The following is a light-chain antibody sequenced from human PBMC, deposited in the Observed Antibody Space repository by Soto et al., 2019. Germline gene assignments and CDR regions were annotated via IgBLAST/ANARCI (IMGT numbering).Light chain of an antibody. V-gene: IGKV1-5*01. Sequence: TLSASVGDRVTITCRASQSIRSWLAWYQQKPGQAPRLLIYGASNRATGIPDRFSGSGSGTDFTLTISSLQPDDFATYYCQQYYSYSRTFGQGTKVDI. J-gene: IGKJ1*01. CDR3: QQYYSYSRT. CDR1: QSIRSW. CDR2: GAS.